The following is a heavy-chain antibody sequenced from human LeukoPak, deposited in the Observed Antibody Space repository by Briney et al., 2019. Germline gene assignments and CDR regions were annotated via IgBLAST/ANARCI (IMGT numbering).Heavy chain of an antibody. V-gene: IGHV3-13*01. CDR3: ARTSRVDAFDI. J-gene: IGHJ3*02. Sequence: GGSLRLSCAASGFTFSSYDMHWVRQATEKGLEWVSAIGTAGDTYYPGSVKGRFTISRENAKNSLYLQMNSLRAGDTAVYYCARTSRVDAFDIWGQGTMVTVSS. CDR1: GFTFSSYD. CDR2: IGTAGDT.